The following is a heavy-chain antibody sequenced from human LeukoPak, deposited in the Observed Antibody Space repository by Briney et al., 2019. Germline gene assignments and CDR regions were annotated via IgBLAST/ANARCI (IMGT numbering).Heavy chain of an antibody. J-gene: IGHJ4*02. CDR1: GGSISSGDYY. CDR2: IYYSGST. V-gene: IGHV4-30-4*08. CDR3: ARRGIAAADDY. Sequence: SETLSLTCTVSGGSISSGDYYWSWIRQPPGKGLEWIGYIYYSGSTYYNPSLKSRVTISVDTSKNQFSLKLSSVTAADAAVYYCARRGIAAADDYWGQGTLVTVSS. D-gene: IGHD6-13*01.